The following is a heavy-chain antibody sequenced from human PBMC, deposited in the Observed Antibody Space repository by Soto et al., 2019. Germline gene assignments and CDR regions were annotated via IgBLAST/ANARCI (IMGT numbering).Heavy chain of an antibody. CDR2: ISGSGGST. Sequence: EVQLLESGGGLVQPGGSLRLSCAASGFTFSSYAMSWVRQAPGKGLEWVSAISGSGGSTYYADSVKGRFTISRDNAKNTLYLQMNSLRAEDTAVYYCASELGYCSSTSCYWGQGTLVTVSS. CDR1: GFTFSSYA. D-gene: IGHD2-2*01. J-gene: IGHJ4*02. CDR3: ASELGYCSSTSCY. V-gene: IGHV3-23*01.